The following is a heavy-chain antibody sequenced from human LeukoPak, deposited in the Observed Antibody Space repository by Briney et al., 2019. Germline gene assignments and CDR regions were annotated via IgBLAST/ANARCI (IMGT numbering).Heavy chain of an antibody. CDR1: GYSISSGFY. CDR3: AKISRRWPDY. CDR2: IYHSGST. V-gene: IGHV4-38-2*01. J-gene: IGHJ4*02. Sequence: SETLSLTCVVSGYSISSGFYWGWIRQPPGKGLGWIASIYHSGSTYHNPSLRSRLTISVDKSKNQFSLKLTSVTAADTAMYYCAKISRRWPDYWGQGTLVTVSS. D-gene: IGHD4-23*01.